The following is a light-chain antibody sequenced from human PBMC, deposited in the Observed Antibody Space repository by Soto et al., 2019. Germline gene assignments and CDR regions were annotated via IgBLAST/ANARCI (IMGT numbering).Light chain of an antibody. CDR3: SSDNTSNTRQIG. Sequence: QSALTQPASVSGSPGQSITISCTGTSSDVGGYNYVSWYQQHPGKAPKFMIYDVSNRPSGVSNRFSGSKSGNTASLTISALQAQDEADYYCSSDNTSNTRQIGLGTGTKVTLL. J-gene: IGLJ1*01. CDR1: SSDVGGYNY. V-gene: IGLV2-14*01. CDR2: DVS.